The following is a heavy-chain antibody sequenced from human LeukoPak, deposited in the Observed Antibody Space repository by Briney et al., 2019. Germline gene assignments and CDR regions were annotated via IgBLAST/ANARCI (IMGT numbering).Heavy chain of an antibody. CDR2: IYYSGST. J-gene: IGHJ3*01. CDR1: GGSISSSSYY. CDR3: ARIDSSGWNEARGTFDF. V-gene: IGHV4-39*01. Sequence: SETLSLTCTVSGGSISSSSYYWGWIRQPPGKGLEWIGSIYYSGSTYYNPSLKSRDTISVDTSKNQFSLKLSFVTAADTAVYYCARIDSSGWNEARGTFDFWGQGTMVTVSS. D-gene: IGHD6-19*01.